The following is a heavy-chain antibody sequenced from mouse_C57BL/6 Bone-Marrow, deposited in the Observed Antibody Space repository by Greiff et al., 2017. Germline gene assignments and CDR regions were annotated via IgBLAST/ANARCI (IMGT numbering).Heavy chain of an antibody. Sequence: VQLQQPGAELVKPGASVKMSCKASGFTFTSYWITWVKQRPGQGLEWIGDIYPGSGSTNYNEKFKSKATLTVDTSTSTAYMQLRSLTSEDSAVYNCARPYYSNYWYFDVWGTGTTVTVSS. CDR2: IYPGSGST. V-gene: IGHV1-55*01. D-gene: IGHD2-5*01. CDR1: GFTFTSYW. J-gene: IGHJ1*03. CDR3: ARPYYSNYWYFDV.